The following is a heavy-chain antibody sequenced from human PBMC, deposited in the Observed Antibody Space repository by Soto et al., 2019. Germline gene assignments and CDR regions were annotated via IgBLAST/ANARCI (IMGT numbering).Heavy chain of an antibody. D-gene: IGHD6-19*01. J-gene: IGHJ5*02. CDR2: IYWDDDK. CDR1: GFSLSTSGVG. V-gene: IGHV2-5*02. CDR3: TPNVVAGTSWFDP. Sequence: QITLKESGPTLVKPTQTLTLTCTFSGFSLSTSGVGVVWIRQPPGKALEWLGIIYWDDDKRYSPSLKSRPTXTXDXXKNQVVLTMTNMYRVDTGTYYCTPNVVAGTSWFDPWGQGTLVTVS.